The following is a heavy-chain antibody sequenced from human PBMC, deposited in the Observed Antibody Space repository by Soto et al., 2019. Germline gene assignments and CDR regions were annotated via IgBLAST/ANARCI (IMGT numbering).Heavy chain of an antibody. D-gene: IGHD2-21*02. CDR3: ARTIHGDSTGAFDY. J-gene: IGHJ4*02. V-gene: IGHV3-30*03. CDR1: GFTFRHSG. CDR2: VSHDGTEQ. Sequence: QVQLVESGGGVVQPGRSLKLSCEASGFTFRHSGMHWVRQTPGKGLEWVALVSHDGTEQYYADSVKGRFTISRDNFKNKLYLQMNSLRSADTAVYYCARTIHGDSTGAFDYWGLGTLVTVSS.